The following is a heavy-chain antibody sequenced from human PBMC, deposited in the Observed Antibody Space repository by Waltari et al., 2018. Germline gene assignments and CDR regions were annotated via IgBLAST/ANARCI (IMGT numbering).Heavy chain of an antibody. CDR2: IIPIFGAA. Sequence: QVQLVQSGAEVKKPGSSVKVSCKASGGTFSSYAISWVRQAPGQGLEWMGGIIPIFGAANYAQKFHGRVTITTDESTSTAYMELSSLRSEDTAVYYCARDSRIAVAGTVGAFDIWGQGTMVTVSS. CDR1: GGTFSSYA. V-gene: IGHV1-69*05. D-gene: IGHD6-19*01. J-gene: IGHJ3*02. CDR3: ARDSRIAVAGTVGAFDI.